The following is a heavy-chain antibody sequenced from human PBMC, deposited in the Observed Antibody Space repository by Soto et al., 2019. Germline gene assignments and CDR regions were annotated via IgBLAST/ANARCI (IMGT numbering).Heavy chain of an antibody. Sequence: EVQLVESGGGLVQPGGSLRLSCEASGFTFRNYDMHWVRQGTGKGLEWVSGISAAGDPDYADSVEGRFTISRENAQNSLFLQRNSLRVGGTAVYYCARTARDCYGLDVWGQGTTVIVSS. D-gene: IGHD2-21*02. V-gene: IGHV3-13*05. J-gene: IGHJ6*02. CDR2: ISAAGDP. CDR3: ARTARDCYGLDV. CDR1: GFTFRNYD.